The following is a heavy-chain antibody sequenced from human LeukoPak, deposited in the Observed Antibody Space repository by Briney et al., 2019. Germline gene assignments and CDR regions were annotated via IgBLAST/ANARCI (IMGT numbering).Heavy chain of an antibody. CDR2: IYYSGST. Sequence: SETLSLTCSVSDGSINSYYWKWIRQPPGKGLEWIGYIYYSGSTNYNPSLKSRVTISVDTSKNQFSLKLSSVTAADTAVYYCARGYYYDSSGLGDWFDPWGQGTLVTVSS. CDR3: ARGYYYDSSGLGDWFDP. V-gene: IGHV4-59*01. CDR1: DGSINSYY. J-gene: IGHJ5*02. D-gene: IGHD3-22*01.